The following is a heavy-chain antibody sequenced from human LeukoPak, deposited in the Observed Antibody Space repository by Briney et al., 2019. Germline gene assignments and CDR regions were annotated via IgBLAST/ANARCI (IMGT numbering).Heavy chain of an antibody. CDR2: IWYDGSNK. CDR3: ARDNTSSFDY. Sequence: PGGSLRLSCAASGVTFSSYGMRWVRQAPGKGLEWVAVIWYDGSNKYYADSVKGRFTISRDNSKHTLYLQMNSLRAEDTAVYYCARDNTSSFDYWGQGPLVTVSS. CDR1: GVTFSSYG. D-gene: IGHD2/OR15-2a*01. V-gene: IGHV3-33*01. J-gene: IGHJ4*02.